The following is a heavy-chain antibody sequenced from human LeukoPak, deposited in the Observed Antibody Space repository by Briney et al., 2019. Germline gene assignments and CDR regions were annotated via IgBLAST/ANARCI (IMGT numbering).Heavy chain of an antibody. Sequence: SETLSLTCTVSGYSISSGYYWGWIRQPPGQGLEWIGSIYHSGSTYYNPSLKSRVTISVDTSKNQFSLKLSSVTAADTAVYYCARVGATVTANDFDYWGQGTLVTVSS. V-gene: IGHV4-38-2*02. CDR2: IYHSGST. D-gene: IGHD4-17*01. J-gene: IGHJ4*02. CDR1: GYSISSGYY. CDR3: ARVGATVTANDFDY.